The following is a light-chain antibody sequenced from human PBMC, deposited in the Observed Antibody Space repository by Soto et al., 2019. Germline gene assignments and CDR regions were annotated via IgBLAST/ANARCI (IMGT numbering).Light chain of an antibody. CDR2: WAS. J-gene: IGKJ4*01. Sequence: DIFIPLSLGPMHVYLGERASIDCKSRRSFLYRSNDKNYLAWYQQKPGQPPTLLIDWASTRASGVPGRFSGSGSVTDFTLTISSLQAEDVAVYYCQQYYSTPPAFGGGTKVDIK. V-gene: IGKV4-1*01. CDR1: RSFLYRSNDKNY. CDR3: QQYYSTPPA.